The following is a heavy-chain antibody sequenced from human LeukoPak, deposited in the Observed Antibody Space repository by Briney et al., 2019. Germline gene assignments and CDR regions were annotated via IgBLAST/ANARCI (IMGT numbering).Heavy chain of an antibody. V-gene: IGHV3-21*01. Sequence: GGSLRLSCAASGFTFSSYSMNWVRQAPGKGLEWVSSISSSSSYIYYADSVKGRFTISRDNAKNSLYLQMNSLRAEDTAVYYCARAGLGYCSSTSCYEFDYWGQGTLVTVSS. D-gene: IGHD2-2*01. CDR2: ISSSSSYI. J-gene: IGHJ4*02. CDR1: GFTFSSYS. CDR3: ARAGLGYCSSTSCYEFDY.